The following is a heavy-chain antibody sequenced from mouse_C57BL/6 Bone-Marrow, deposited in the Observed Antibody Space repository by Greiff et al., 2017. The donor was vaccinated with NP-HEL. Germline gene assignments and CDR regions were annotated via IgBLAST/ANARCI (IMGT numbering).Heavy chain of an antibody. CDR1: GYTFTDYY. Sequence: EVQLQQSGPELVKPGASVKLSCKASGYTFTDYYMNWVKQSHGKSLEWIGDINPNNGGTSYNQKFKGKATLTVDKSSSTAYMELRSLTSEDSAVYYCARGGRPIGGWFAYWGQGTLVTVAA. V-gene: IGHV1-26*01. J-gene: IGHJ3*01. CDR2: INPNNGGT. D-gene: IGHD1-1*01. CDR3: ARGGRPIGGWFAY.